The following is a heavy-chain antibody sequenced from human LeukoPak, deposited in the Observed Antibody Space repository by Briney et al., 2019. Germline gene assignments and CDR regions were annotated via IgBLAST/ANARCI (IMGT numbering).Heavy chain of an antibody. Sequence: PGGSLRLSCAASGFTFSRNAMSWVRQAPGKGMEWVSAISGSGGSTDYADSVKGRLTISRDNSKNTPNLQMSSLRAEDTAVNYCAKRLRDIVGARNAFDIWGQGTMVSVSS. D-gene: IGHD1-26*01. J-gene: IGHJ3*02. CDR3: AKRLRDIVGARNAFDI. CDR2: ISGSGGST. CDR1: GFTFSRNA. V-gene: IGHV3-23*01.